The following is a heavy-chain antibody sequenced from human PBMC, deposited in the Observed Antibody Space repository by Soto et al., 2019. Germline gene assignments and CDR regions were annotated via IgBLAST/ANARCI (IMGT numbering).Heavy chain of an antibody. V-gene: IGHV3-23*01. CDR2: IRGGGDTT. D-gene: IGHD2-21*01. J-gene: IGHJ4*02. Sequence: GGSLRLSCAASGFTFTTYAMSWVRQAPGKGLEWVSGIRGGGDTTDYSDSVKGRFTISRDNSKNTLYLQMNSLRADDTAVYYCAKDLHGSYSDYFDYSGQATHVTVSS. CDR1: GFTFTTYA. CDR3: AKDLHGSYSDYFDY.